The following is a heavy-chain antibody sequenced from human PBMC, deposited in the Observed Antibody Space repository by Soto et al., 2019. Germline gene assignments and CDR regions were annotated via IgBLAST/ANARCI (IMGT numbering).Heavy chain of an antibody. CDR3: AREKDYGDYDY. CDR1: GFTFSSYS. D-gene: IGHD4-17*01. V-gene: IGHV3-21*01. CDR2: ISSSSSYI. J-gene: IGHJ4*02. Sequence: GGSLRLSCAASGFTFSSYSMNWVRQAPGKGLEWVSSISSSSSYIYYAESVKGRFTISRDNAKNSLYLQMNSLRAEDTAVYYCAREKDYGDYDYWGQGTLVTVSS.